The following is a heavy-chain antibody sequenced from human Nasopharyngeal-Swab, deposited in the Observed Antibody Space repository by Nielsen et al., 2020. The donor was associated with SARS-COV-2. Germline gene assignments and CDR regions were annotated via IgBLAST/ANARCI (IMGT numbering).Heavy chain of an antibody. J-gene: IGHJ3*02. D-gene: IGHD6-19*01. V-gene: IGHV4-34*01. CDR2: INHSGST. Sequence: SETLSLTCAVYGGSFSGYYWSWIRQPPGKGLEWIGEINHSGSTNYNPSLKSRVTISVDTSKNQFSLKLSSVTAADTAVYYCARVAQQWLVLGAFDIWGQGTMVTVSS. CDR1: GGSFSGYY. CDR3: ARVAQQWLVLGAFDI.